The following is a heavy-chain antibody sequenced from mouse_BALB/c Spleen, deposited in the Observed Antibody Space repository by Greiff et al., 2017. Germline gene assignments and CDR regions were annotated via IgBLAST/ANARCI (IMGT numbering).Heavy chain of an antibody. CDR1: GFTFTDYY. CDR3: ARVHYYDYDYYFDD. CDR2: IRNKANGYTT. D-gene: IGHD2-4*01. Sequence: EVQGVESGGGLVQPGGSLRLSCATSGFTFTDYYMSWVRQPPGKALEWLGFIRNKANGYTTEYSASVKGRFTISRDNSQSILYLQMNTLRAEDSATYYCARVHYYDYDYYFDDWGQGTTLTVSS. V-gene: IGHV7-3*02. J-gene: IGHJ2*01.